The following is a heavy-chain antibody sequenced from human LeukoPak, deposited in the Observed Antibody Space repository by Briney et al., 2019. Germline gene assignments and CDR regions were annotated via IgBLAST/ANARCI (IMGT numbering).Heavy chain of an antibody. V-gene: IGHV1-69*06. Sequence: ASVKVSCKASGGTFSSYAISWVRQAPGQGLEWMGGIIPIFGTANYAQKFQGRVTITADKSTSTAYMELSSLRSEDTAVYYCARVPRPLLWFGELENNWFDPWGQGTLVTVSS. CDR2: IIPIFGTA. D-gene: IGHD3-10*01. CDR1: GGTFSSYA. J-gene: IGHJ5*02. CDR3: ARVPRPLLWFGELENNWFDP.